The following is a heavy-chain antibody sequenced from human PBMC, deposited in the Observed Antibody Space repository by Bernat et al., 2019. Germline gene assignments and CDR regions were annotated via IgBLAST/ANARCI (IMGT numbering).Heavy chain of an antibody. CDR2: ISGSGGST. CDR3: AKDALGYCTGGVCPDY. J-gene: IGHJ4*02. Sequence: EVQLVESGGGLVQPGGSLRLSCAASGFTFSSYAMSWVRQAPGTGLEWVSAISGSGGSTYYADSVKGRFTISRDNSKNTLYLQMNSLRAEDTAVYYCAKDALGYCTGGVCPDYWGQGTLVTVSS. CDR1: GFTFSSYA. V-gene: IGHV3-23*04. D-gene: IGHD2-8*02.